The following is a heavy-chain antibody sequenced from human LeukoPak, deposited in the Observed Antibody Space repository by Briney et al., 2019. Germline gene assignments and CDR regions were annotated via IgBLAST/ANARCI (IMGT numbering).Heavy chain of an antibody. V-gene: IGHV3-33*06. CDR3: AKDTTTSRRGFDY. Sequence: PGGSLRLSCAASGFTFSSYGMHWVRQAPGKGLEWVAVIWYDGSNKYYADSVKGRFTISRDNSKNTLYLQMNSLRVEDTAVFYCAKDTTTSRRGFDYWGQGILVTVSS. D-gene: IGHD3-10*01. J-gene: IGHJ4*02. CDR1: GFTFSSYG. CDR2: IWYDGSNK.